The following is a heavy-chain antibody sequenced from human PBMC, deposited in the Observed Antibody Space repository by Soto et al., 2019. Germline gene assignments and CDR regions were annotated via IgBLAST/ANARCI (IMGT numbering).Heavy chain of an antibody. Sequence: PSETLSLTCTVSGGSISSGDYYWSWIRQPPGKGLEWIGYIYYSGSTYYNPSLKSRVTISVDTSKNQFSLKLSSVTAADTAVYYCASAYYDFWSGYYPMAPMDVWGQGTTVTVS. J-gene: IGHJ6*02. CDR2: IYYSGST. V-gene: IGHV4-30-4*01. CDR3: ASAYYDFWSGYYPMAPMDV. D-gene: IGHD3-3*01. CDR1: GGSISSGDYY.